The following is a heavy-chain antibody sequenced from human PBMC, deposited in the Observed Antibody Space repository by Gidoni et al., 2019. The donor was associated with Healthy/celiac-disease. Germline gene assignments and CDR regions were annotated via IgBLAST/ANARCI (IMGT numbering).Heavy chain of an antibody. CDR1: GGSFSGYY. Sequence: QVQLQQWGAGLLKPSETLSLTCAVYGGSFSGYYWSWIRQPPGKGLEWIGEINHSGSTNYNPSLKSRVTISVDTSKNQFSLKLSSVTAADTAVYYCARGSAWVPIGEDYWGQGTLVTVSS. V-gene: IGHV4-34*01. D-gene: IGHD1-1*01. J-gene: IGHJ4*02. CDR2: INHSGST. CDR3: ARGSAWVPIGEDY.